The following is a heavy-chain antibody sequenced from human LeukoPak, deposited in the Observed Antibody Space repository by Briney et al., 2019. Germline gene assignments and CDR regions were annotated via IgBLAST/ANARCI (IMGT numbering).Heavy chain of an antibody. V-gene: IGHV1-18*01. CDR2: ISAYNANT. Sequence: GASVKVSCKGSVYTFSTYGISWVRQAPGQGLEWMGWISAYNANTNYAQKLQGRGTMTTDTSTSTAYMALRSLRSEDTAVYYCARDISRDGYNSDYWGQGTLVTVSS. D-gene: IGHD5-24*01. CDR3: ARDISRDGYNSDY. CDR1: VYTFSTYG. J-gene: IGHJ4*02.